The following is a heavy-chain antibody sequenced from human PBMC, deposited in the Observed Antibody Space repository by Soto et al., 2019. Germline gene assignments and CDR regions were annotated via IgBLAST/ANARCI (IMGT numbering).Heavy chain of an antibody. V-gene: IGHV1-8*01. CDR2: MNPNSGNT. CDR3: ARGGFGYCSSTSCLYYYYYYMDV. CDR1: GYTFTSYD. Sequence: ASVKVSCKASGYTFTSYDINWVRQATGQGLEWMGWMNPNSGNTGYAQKFQGRVTMTRNTSISTAYMDLSSLRSEDTAVYYCARGGFGYCSSTSCLYYYYYYMDVWGKGTTVTVSS. D-gene: IGHD2-2*03. J-gene: IGHJ6*03.